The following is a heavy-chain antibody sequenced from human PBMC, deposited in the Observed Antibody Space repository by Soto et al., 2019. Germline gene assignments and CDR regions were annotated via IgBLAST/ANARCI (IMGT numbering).Heavy chain of an antibody. J-gene: IGHJ4*02. V-gene: IGHV1-2*02. D-gene: IGHD2-8*01. Sequence: GASVKVSCKASGYAFTGYYMHWVRQAPGQGLEWMGWINPNSGGTNYAQKFQGRVTMTRDTSISTAYMELSRLRSDDTAVYYCARAPQGYCTNGVCYTGNYFDYWGQGTLVTVSS. CDR2: INPNSGGT. CDR1: GYAFTGYY. CDR3: ARAPQGYCTNGVCYTGNYFDY.